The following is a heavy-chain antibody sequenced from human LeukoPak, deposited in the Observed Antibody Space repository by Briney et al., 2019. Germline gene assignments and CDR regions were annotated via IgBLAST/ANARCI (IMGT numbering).Heavy chain of an antibody. CDR2: IKSDGSST. J-gene: IGHJ4*02. Sequence: GGSLRLSCAASGFTFSSYLMFWVRQAPGKGLVWVSRIKSDGSSTNYADSVKGRFTISRDNAKNTLYLQMNSLRAKDTAVYYCARDRDFRIDYWGQGTLVTVSS. CDR3: ARDRDFRIDY. CDR1: GFTFSSYL. D-gene: IGHD3-3*01. V-gene: IGHV3-74*01.